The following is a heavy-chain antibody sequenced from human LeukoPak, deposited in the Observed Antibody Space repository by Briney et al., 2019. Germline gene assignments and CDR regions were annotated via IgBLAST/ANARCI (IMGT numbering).Heavy chain of an antibody. V-gene: IGHV3-21*01. J-gene: IGHJ3*02. CDR1: GFTFSSYE. CDR2: ISSSSYI. Sequence: PGGSLRLSCAASGFTFSSYEMNWVRQAPGKGLEWVSSISSSSYIYYADSLKGRFTISRDNAKNSLYLQMNSLRAEDTAVYYCARDTYCTSTSCPEGEAFDIWGQGTMVTVSS. CDR3: ARDTYCTSTSCPEGEAFDI. D-gene: IGHD2-2*01.